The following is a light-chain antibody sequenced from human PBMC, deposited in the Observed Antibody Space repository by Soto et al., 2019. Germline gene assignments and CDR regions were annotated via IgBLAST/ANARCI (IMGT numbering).Light chain of an antibody. V-gene: IGKV1-5*03. J-gene: IGKJ1*01. CDR3: QHYNSYSEA. CDR1: HTISSC. Sequence: DIQMTQSPATLSGSVGDRVTITCRASHTISSCLAWYQQKPGKAPTLLIYKASTLKSGVPSRFSGSGSGTEFTLTITSLQPDDFATYYCQHYNSYSEAFGQGTKVDTK. CDR2: KAS.